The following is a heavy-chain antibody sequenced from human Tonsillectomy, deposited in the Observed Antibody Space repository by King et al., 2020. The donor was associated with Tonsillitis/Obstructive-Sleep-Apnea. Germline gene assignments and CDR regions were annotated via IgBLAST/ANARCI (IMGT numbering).Heavy chain of an antibody. CDR1: ELPFSSYS. V-gene: IGHV3-21*01. CDR3: VSHIRAGTPFGY. D-gene: IGHD6-19*01. J-gene: IGHJ4*02. CDR2: VSSSSSYI. Sequence: VQLVESGGGLVKPGGSLRLSCVVSELPFSSYSMNWVRQAPGKGLEWVSSVSSSSSYIYYADSVQGRFTISRDNAKNSLYLQMNSLRAGDTAVYYCVSHIRAGTPFGYWGQGTLVTVSS.